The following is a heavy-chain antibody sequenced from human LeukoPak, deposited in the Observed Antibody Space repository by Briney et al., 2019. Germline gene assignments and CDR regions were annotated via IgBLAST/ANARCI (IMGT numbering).Heavy chain of an antibody. J-gene: IGHJ4*02. V-gene: IGHV4-59*01. CDR1: GGSISSYY. CDR3: ARGSEYTSSTNYYFDY. D-gene: IGHD6-6*01. CDR2: INHIGST. Sequence: SETLSLTCTVSGGSISSYYWSWIRQPPGKGLEWIGYINHIGSTNYNPSLRSRVTISVDTSKNQFSLKLRSVTAADTAVYYCARGSEYTSSTNYYFDYWGQGTLVTVSS.